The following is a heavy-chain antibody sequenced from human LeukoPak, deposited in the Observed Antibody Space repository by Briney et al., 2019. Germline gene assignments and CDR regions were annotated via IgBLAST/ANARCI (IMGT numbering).Heavy chain of an antibody. D-gene: IGHD4-23*01. CDR1: GGSISSSSYY. CDR2: IYYSGST. CDR3: ARDLALRWCTFDP. V-gene: IGHV4-39*07. Sequence: PSETLSLTCTVSGGSISSSSYYWGWIRQPPGKGLEWIGSIYYSGSTYYNPSLKSRVTISVDTSNNQFSLKLSSVTAADTAVYYCARDLALRWCTFDPWGQGTLVTVSS. J-gene: IGHJ5*02.